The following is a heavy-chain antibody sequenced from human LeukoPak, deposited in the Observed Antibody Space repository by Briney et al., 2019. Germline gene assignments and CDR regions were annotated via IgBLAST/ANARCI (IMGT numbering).Heavy chain of an antibody. CDR3: SKEDRITVAAHRRAFDY. CDR1: GFTFSSYA. CDR2: ISGSGGST. V-gene: IGHV3-23*01. J-gene: IGHJ4*02. Sequence: GGSLRLSCAASGFTFSSYAMSWVRQAPGKGLEWVSAISGSGGSTYYADSVKGRFTISRDNSKNTLYLQMNSLRAEDTAVYYCSKEDRITVAAHRRAFDYWGQGTLVTVSS. D-gene: IGHD6-19*01.